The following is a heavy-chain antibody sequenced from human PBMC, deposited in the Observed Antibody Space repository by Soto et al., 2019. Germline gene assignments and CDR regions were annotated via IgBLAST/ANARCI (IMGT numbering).Heavy chain of an antibody. CDR1: GGTFSNYA. V-gene: IGHV1-69*15. CDR2: IIPIFGST. Sequence: QVQLLQSGAEVKKPGSSVKVSCKASGGTFSNYAITWVRQAPGQGLEWLGRIIPIFGSTNFAQKFQGRVTLTADESTTTVYMELSSLRADDTAVYCCAKDGGKDGYFGNWFDPWGQGTLVTVSS. D-gene: IGHD5-18*01. CDR3: AKDGGKDGYFGNWFDP. J-gene: IGHJ5*02.